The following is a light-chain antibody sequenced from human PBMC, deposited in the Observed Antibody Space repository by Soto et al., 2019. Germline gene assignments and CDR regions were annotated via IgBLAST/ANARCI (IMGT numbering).Light chain of an antibody. CDR2: SDN. J-gene: IGLJ2*01. Sequence: QSVLTQPPSASGTPGQRVTISCSGSSSNIGSYTVNWYQQLPGTAPKLLIDSDNQRPSGVPDRFSGSKSGTSASLAISGLQSEDEADYYWAAWDDSLNGLFGGGTKLTVL. CDR1: SSNIGSYT. V-gene: IGLV1-44*01. CDR3: AAWDDSLNGL.